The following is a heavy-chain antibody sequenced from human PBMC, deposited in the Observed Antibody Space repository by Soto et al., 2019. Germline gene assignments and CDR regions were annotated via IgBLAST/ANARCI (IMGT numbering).Heavy chain of an antibody. D-gene: IGHD3-10*01. Sequence: SETLSVTCTVSGGSISSGGYYWSWIRQHPGKGLEWIGYIYYSGSTYYNPSLKSRVTISVDTSKNQFSLKLSSVTAADTAVYYCARGAELLWFGELFFSGMDVWGQGTTVT. CDR1: GGSISSGGYY. CDR3: ARGAELLWFGELFFSGMDV. V-gene: IGHV4-31*03. CDR2: IYYSGST. J-gene: IGHJ6*02.